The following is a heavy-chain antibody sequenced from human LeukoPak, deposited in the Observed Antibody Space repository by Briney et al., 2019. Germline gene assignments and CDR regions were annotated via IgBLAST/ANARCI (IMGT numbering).Heavy chain of an antibody. Sequence: PGRSLRLSCAASGFTVSGNHMSWVRQAPGKGLNWVSIIYSGGTTYYADSVKGRFTISRDNSKNTLYLQMNSLRAEDTAVYYCARDADYGGSPDAFDIWGRGTIVTVSS. CDR1: GFTVSGNH. J-gene: IGHJ3*02. V-gene: IGHV3-53*01. D-gene: IGHD4-23*01. CDR2: IYSGGTT. CDR3: ARDADYGGSPDAFDI.